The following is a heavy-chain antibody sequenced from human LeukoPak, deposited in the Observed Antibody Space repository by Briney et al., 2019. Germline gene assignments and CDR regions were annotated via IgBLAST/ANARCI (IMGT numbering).Heavy chain of an antibody. CDR2: IHNTGKS. J-gene: IGHJ4*02. CDR3: ARPPGGLYYFDY. V-gene: IGHV4-59*08. CDR1: GGSLIDYF. Sequence: SETLSLTCIVSGGSLIDYFWNWIRQPPGKGLEWIAYIHNTGKSNYNPSLKSRVTISVDTSNNQFSLKLSSVSAADTAVYYCARPPGGLYYFDYWGQGTLVSVSS. D-gene: IGHD4-23*01.